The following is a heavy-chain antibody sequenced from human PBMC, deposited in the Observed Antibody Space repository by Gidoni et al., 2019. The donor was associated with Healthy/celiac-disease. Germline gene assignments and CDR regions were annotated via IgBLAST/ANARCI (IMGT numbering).Heavy chain of an antibody. D-gene: IGHD2-15*01. CDR2: IYYSGST. V-gene: IGHV4-31*03. CDR3: ARVSGGSYYYYMDV. J-gene: IGHJ6*03. Sequence: QVQLQESGPGLVKPSQTLSLTRPVSGGSISSGGYYWSWIRQHPGKGLEWIGYIYYSGSTYYNPSLKSRVTISVDTSKNQFSLKLSSVTAADTAVYYCARVSGGSYYYYMDVWGKGTTVTVSS. CDR1: GGSISSGGYY.